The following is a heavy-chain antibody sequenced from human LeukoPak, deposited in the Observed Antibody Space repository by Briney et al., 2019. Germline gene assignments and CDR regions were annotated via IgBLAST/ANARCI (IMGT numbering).Heavy chain of an antibody. J-gene: IGHJ4*02. D-gene: IGHD2-2*01. CDR3: AKVASLCTSTSCVRGGFDY. V-gene: IGHV3-74*01. CDR1: GFTSSSYW. CDR2: INSDGSST. Sequence: GGSLRLSCAASGFTSSSYWMHWVRQAPGKGLVWVSRINSDGSSTIYADSVKGRFTISRDNAKNTLYLQMNSLRAEDTAGYYCAKVASLCTSTSCVRGGFDYWGQGTLVTVSS.